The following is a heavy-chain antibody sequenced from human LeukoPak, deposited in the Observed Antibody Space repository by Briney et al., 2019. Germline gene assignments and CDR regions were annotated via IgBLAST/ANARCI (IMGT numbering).Heavy chain of an antibody. CDR2: IRPSGSDM. J-gene: IGHJ4*02. CDR3: VRDFNWAFDS. V-gene: IGHV3-48*01. CDR1: GFTFSGFS. D-gene: IGHD7-27*01. Sequence: GGSLRLSCAASGFTFSGFSLNWVRQAPGKGLEWISNIRPSGSDMYYAASVKGRFTISRDSATNSLYLHMSNLKVDDSAVYFCVRDFNWAFDSWGQGTLVTVSS.